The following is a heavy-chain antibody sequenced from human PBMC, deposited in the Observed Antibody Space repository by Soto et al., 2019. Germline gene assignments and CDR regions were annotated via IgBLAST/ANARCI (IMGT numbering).Heavy chain of an antibody. V-gene: IGHV3-13*04. CDR1: GFSFWSYD. J-gene: IGHJ4*02. CDR2: LGTAGDT. CDR3: ARSPRGYSGYDYFDS. D-gene: IGHD5-12*01. Sequence: EVQLVESGGGLVQPGGSLRLSCSASGFSFWSYDMHWVRQATGKGLEWVSGLGTAGDTYYPDSVKGRFTISRENAKXSLYLQMNSLRAGDTAVYYCARSPRGYSGYDYFDSWGRGTLVTVSS.